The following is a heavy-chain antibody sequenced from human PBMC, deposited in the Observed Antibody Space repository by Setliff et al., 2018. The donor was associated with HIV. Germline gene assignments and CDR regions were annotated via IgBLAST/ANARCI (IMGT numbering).Heavy chain of an antibody. J-gene: IGHJ4*02. V-gene: IGHV3-72*01. D-gene: IGHD3-16*02. CDR1: GFTFSDHY. CDR3: AKGLSGPFDY. Sequence: GGSLRLSCTASGFTFSDHYMDWVRQAPGKGLEWIGRTRNRANSHTTEYAASLKGRFTISRDNSKNTLYLQMNSLRAQDTAVYYCAKGLSGPFDYWGQGTLVTVSS. CDR2: TRNRANSHTT.